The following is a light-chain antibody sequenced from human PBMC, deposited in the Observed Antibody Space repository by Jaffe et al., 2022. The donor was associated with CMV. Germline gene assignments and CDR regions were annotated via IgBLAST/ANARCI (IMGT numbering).Light chain of an antibody. CDR1: SSDDGGCNL. J-gene: IGLJ3*02. V-gene: IGLV2-23*02. CDR3: CSYGRSPTWV. CDR2: EVS. Sequence: QSALTQPASVSGSPGQSITISCSGISSDDGGCNLVSWYQHHPGRAPKLIIYEVSKRPSGVSDRFSGSKSGNTASLTISGLRAEDESDYYCCSYGRSPTWVFGGGTKVTVL.